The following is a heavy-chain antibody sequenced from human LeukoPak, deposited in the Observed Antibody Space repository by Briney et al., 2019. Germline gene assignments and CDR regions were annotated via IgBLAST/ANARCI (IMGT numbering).Heavy chain of an antibody. V-gene: IGHV4-61*02. CDR3: ARDLCTNGVCYDAFDI. Sequence: SETLSLTCTVSGGSMSSGSHYWSWVRQPAGKGLEWIGRIYTSGSTNYNPSLKSRVTISVDTSKNQFSLKLSSVTAADTAVYYCARDLCTNGVCYDAFDIWGQGTMVNVSS. D-gene: IGHD2-8*01. J-gene: IGHJ3*02. CDR1: GGSMSSGSHY. CDR2: IYTSGST.